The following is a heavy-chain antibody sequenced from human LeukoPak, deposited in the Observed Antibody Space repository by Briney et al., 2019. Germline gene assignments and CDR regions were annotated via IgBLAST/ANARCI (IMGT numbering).Heavy chain of an antibody. D-gene: IGHD6-19*01. CDR1: GFTVRSNY. J-gene: IGHJ4*02. CDR2: IYSGGST. V-gene: IGHV3-53*01. Sequence: PGGSLRLSCAASGFTVRSNYMSWVRQAPGKGLEWVSVIYSGGSTYYADSVKGRFTISRDNAKSKLYLQMNSLRAEDTAVYYCARPGYSSGWYYYFDYWGQGTLVTVSS. CDR3: ARPGYSSGWYYYFDY.